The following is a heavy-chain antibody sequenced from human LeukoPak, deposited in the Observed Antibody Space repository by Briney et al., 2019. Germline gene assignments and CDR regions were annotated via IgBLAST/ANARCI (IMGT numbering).Heavy chain of an antibody. CDR1: GYTFTGYY. Sequence: GASVKVSCKASGYTFTGYYMHWVRQAPGQGLEWMGWINPNSGGTNYAQKFQGWVTMTRDTSISTAYMELSRLRSDDTAVYYCARVTGLGESFFDYWGQGTLVTVSS. J-gene: IGHJ4*02. V-gene: IGHV1-2*04. CDR2: INPNSGGT. CDR3: ARVTGLGESFFDY. D-gene: IGHD3-10*01.